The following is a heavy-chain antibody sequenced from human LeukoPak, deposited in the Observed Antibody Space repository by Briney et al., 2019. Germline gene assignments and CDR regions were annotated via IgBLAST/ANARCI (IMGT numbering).Heavy chain of an antibody. CDR1: VFTFSSYG. D-gene: IGHD5-12*01. CDR3: AKSGYDFGGWFDP. CDR2: IRYDGSKK. Sequence: PGRSLRLSCAASVFTFSSYGMHWVRQAPGKGLEGVAFIRYDGSKKYYADSVRGRFTISRDNSKNTLYVQMNSLRAEDTAVYYCAKSGYDFGGWFDPWGQGTLVTVSS. J-gene: IGHJ5*02. V-gene: IGHV3-30*02.